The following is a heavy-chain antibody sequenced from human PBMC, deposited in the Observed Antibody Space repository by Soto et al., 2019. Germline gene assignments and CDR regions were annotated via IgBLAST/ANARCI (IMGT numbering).Heavy chain of an antibody. J-gene: IGHJ3*01. CDR2: LYDLDGS. Sequence: DVQLVESGGGLIQPGESLRLSCAASGFTISGKKYVAWVRQAPGKGLECVSALYDLDGSFYAASVKGRFTTSSDSSKTTVYLRMNDLRPDDTAVYYCATWHEREHAYDVWGQGTTVTVSS. CDR1: GFTISGKKY. V-gene: IGHV3-53*01. CDR3: ATWHEREHAYDV. D-gene: IGHD1-1*01.